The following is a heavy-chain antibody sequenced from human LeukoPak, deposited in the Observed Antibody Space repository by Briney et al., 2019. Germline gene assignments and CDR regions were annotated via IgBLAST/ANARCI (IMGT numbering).Heavy chain of an antibody. CDR1: GYTFIDYY. CDR2: INPNSGAT. D-gene: IGHD1-1*01. J-gene: IGHJ4*02. V-gene: IGHV1-2*02. Sequence: GASVKVSCKPSGYTFIDYYVHWVRQAPGQGLEWMGWINPNSGATNSAQNLQGRVTLTRDKSMTTAYLDLSGLTYDDTAVYYCARSRMTTLPGFDYWGQGTLVTVSS. CDR3: ARSRMTTLPGFDY.